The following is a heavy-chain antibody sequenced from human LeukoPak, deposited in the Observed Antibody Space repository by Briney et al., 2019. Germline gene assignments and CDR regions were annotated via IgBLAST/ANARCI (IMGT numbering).Heavy chain of an antibody. Sequence: SETLSLTCTVSGGSISSYYWSWIRQPPGKGLEWIGYIYYSGSTNYNPSLKSRVTISVDTSKNQFSLKLSSVTAADTAVYYCARQHSGGSILYYYCYMDVWGKGTTVTISS. CDR2: IYYSGST. CDR3: ARQHSGGSILYYYCYMDV. CDR1: GGSISSYY. D-gene: IGHD2-15*01. V-gene: IGHV4-59*08. J-gene: IGHJ6*03.